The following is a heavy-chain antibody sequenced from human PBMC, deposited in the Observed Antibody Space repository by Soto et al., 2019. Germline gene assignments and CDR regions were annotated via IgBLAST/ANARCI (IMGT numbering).Heavy chain of an antibody. J-gene: IGHJ4*02. CDR1: GYTFTSYA. CDR3: ARDPTYYYDSSGPLDW. V-gene: IGHV1-3*01. D-gene: IGHD3-22*01. CDR2: INAGNGNT. Sequence: ASVKVSCKASGYTFTSYAMHWVRQAPGQRLEWMGWINAGNGNTKYSQKFQGRVTITRDTSASTAYMELSSLRSEDTAVYYCARDPTYYYDSSGPLDWWGQGTLVTVSS.